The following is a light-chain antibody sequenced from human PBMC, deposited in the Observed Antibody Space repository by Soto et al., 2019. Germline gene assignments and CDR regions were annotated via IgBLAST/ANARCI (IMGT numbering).Light chain of an antibody. Sequence: QSALTQPPSVSGAPGQRVTISCTGSSSNIGAGYDVHWYQQLPGTAPKLLIYGNSNRPSGVPDRFSGSKSGTSASLAITGLQAEDEADYYCQSYASSLSYVFGTGTKVTVL. CDR2: GNS. CDR3: QSYASSLSYV. J-gene: IGLJ1*01. V-gene: IGLV1-40*01. CDR1: SSNIGAGYD.